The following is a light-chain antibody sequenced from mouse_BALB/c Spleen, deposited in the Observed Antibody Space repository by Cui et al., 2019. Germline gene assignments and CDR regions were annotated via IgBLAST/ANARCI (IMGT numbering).Light chain of an antibody. CDR1: SSVSY. V-gene: IGKV4-68*01. Sequence: QIVLTQSPALMSASPGEMVTMTCSASSSVSYMYWYQQKPRSSPKPWIYLTSNLASGVPARFSGSGSGTSYSLTISSMEAEDAATYYCQQWSSNPLTFGAGTKLELK. CDR3: QQWSSNPLT. CDR2: LTS. J-gene: IGKJ5*01.